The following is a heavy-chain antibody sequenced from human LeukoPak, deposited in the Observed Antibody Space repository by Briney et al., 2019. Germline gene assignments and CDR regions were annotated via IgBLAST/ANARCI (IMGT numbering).Heavy chain of an antibody. CDR2: ISSSSSYI. J-gene: IGHJ4*02. CDR1: GFTFTNFE. Sequence: GGSLRLSCAASGFTFTNFEMNWVRQAPGKGLGWVSSISSSSSYIYYADSVKGRFTISRDNAKNSLYLQMNSLRAEDTAVYYCARDRMRGVAGMSYFDYWGQGTLLTVSS. D-gene: IGHD6-19*01. CDR3: ARDRMRGVAGMSYFDY. V-gene: IGHV3-21*01.